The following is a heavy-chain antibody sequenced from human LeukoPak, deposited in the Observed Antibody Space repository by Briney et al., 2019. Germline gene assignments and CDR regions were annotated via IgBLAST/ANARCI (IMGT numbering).Heavy chain of an antibody. Sequence: SETLSLTCAVYGGSFSGYYWSWIRQPPGKGLEWIGSIYYSGSTYYNPSLKSRVTISVDTSKNQFSLKLSSVTAADTAVYYCARGDDYYDSSGYPQYFDYWGQGTLVTVSS. J-gene: IGHJ4*02. CDR3: ARGDDYYDSSGYPQYFDY. V-gene: IGHV4-34*01. CDR1: GGSFSGYY. D-gene: IGHD3-22*01. CDR2: IYYSGST.